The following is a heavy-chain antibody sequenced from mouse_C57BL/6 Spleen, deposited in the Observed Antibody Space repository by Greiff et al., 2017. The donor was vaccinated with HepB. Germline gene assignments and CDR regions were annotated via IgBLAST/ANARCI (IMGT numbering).Heavy chain of an antibody. V-gene: IGHV1-39*01. CDR3: ARNIYYGNYDYFDY. J-gene: IGHJ2*01. CDR1: GYSFTDYN. Sequence: EVQLQESGPELVKPGASVKISCKASGYSFTDYNMNWVKQSNGKSLEWIGVINPNYGTTSYNQKFKGKATLTVDQSSSTAYMQLNSLTSEDSAVYYCARNIYYGNYDYFDYWGQGTTLTVSS. CDR2: INPNYGTT. D-gene: IGHD2-1*01.